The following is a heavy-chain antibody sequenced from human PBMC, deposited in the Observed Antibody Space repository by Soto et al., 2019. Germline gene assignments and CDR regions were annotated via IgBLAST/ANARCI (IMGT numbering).Heavy chain of an antibody. CDR3: ARVLAARASRDFEY. CDR2: IYYSGST. J-gene: IGHJ4*02. CDR1: GGSISSSSYY. Sequence: SETLSLTCTVSGGSISSSSYYWGWIRQPPGKGLEWIGSIYYSGSTYYNPSLKSRVTISVDTSKNQFSLKLSSVTAADTAVYYCARVLAARASRDFEYWGQGTLVTVSS. D-gene: IGHD6-6*01. V-gene: IGHV4-39*01.